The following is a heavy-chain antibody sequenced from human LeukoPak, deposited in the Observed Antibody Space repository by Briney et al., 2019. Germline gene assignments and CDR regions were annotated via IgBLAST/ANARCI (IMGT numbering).Heavy chain of an antibody. Sequence: ASVKVSCKASGYTFTTYYIHWVRQAPGQGFDWMGIINPSGGSTTYAQKFQGRVTMTRDTSISTAYMELSSLRSDDTAVYYCARDFHVTTWYYFDYWGQGTLVTVSS. J-gene: IGHJ4*02. D-gene: IGHD1-14*01. CDR2: INPSGGST. CDR1: GYTFTTYY. V-gene: IGHV1-46*01. CDR3: ARDFHVTTWYYFDY.